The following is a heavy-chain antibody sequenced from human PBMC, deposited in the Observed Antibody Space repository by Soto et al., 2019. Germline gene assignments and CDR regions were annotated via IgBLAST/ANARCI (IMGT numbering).Heavy chain of an antibody. J-gene: IGHJ4*02. D-gene: IGHD4-17*01. V-gene: IGHV4-59*01. CDR2: IYYSGST. CDR1: GGSISSYY. Sequence: PSETLSLTCTVSGGSISSYYWSWIRQPPGKGLEWIGYIYYSGSTNYNPSLKSRVTISVDTSKNQFSLKLSSVTAADTVVYYCARDGSDYGDYALEYWGQGTLVTVSS. CDR3: ARDGSDYGDYALEY.